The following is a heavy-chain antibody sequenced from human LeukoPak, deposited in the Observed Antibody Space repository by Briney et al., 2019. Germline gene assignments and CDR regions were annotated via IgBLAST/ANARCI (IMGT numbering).Heavy chain of an antibody. CDR2: INPNSGGT. Sequence: ASVKVYCKASGYTFTGYYMHWVRQAPGQGLEWMGWINPNSGGTNYAQKFQGRVTMTRDTSISTAYMELSRLRSDDTAVYYCARGRHRTREIDYWGQGTLVTVSS. CDR1: GYTFTGYY. CDR3: ARGRHRTREIDY. V-gene: IGHV1-2*02. J-gene: IGHJ4*02. D-gene: IGHD1-26*01.